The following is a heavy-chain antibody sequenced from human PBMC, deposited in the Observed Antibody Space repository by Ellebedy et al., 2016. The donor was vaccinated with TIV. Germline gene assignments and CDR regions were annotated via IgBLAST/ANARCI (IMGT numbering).Heavy chain of an antibody. CDR3: AKETPEHSYADY. CDR2: VSASGHTT. V-gene: IGHV3-23*01. D-gene: IGHD3-16*01. Sequence: GESLKISXVASRFTFSRFPMYWVRQAPGKGLQWVSIVSASGHTTYYADSVKGRFTISRDNSKNTLYLQLNSLRAEDTAVYYCAKETPEHSYADYWGQGTLVTVSS. J-gene: IGHJ4*02. CDR1: RFTFSRFP.